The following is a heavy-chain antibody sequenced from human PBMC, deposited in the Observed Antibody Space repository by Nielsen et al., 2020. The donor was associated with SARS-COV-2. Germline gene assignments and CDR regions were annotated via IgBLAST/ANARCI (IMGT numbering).Heavy chain of an antibody. D-gene: IGHD3-22*01. CDR3: ARDSPYYYDSSGYSNWFDP. Sequence: SWIRQHPGKGLEWIGYIYYSGSTYYNPSLKSRVTISVDTSKNQFSLKLSSVTAADTAVYYCARDSPYYYDSSGYSNWFDPWGQGTLVTVSS. J-gene: IGHJ5*02. V-gene: IGHV4-31*02. CDR2: IYYSGST.